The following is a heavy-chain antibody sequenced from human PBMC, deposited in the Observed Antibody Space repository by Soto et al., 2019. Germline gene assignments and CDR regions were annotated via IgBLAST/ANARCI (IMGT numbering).Heavy chain of an antibody. V-gene: IGHV4-4*02. CDR3: ARGDVRSYYYYGMDV. D-gene: IGHD3-16*01. CDR1: GGSISSSNW. CDR2: IYHSGST. Sequence: SETLSLTCAVSGGSISSSNWWSRVRQPPGKGLEWIGEIYHSGSTNYNPSLKSRVTISVDTSKNQFSLKLSSVTAADTAVYYCARGDVRSYYYYGMDVWGQGTTVTVSS. J-gene: IGHJ6*02.